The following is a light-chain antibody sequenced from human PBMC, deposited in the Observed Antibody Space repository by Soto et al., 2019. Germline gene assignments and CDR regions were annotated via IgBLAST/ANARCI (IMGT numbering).Light chain of an antibody. V-gene: IGKV1-39*01. CDR1: QNIAGY. CDR3: QQTYITPYT. Sequence: DIQMTQSPSSLSVSVGDRVTITCRASQNIAGYLNWYQQKPGKAPELLIYGSSTLQSGVPSSFSGSGSGTDFSLTISSLQPEDFATYYCQQTYITPYTFGQGNNLEIK. J-gene: IGKJ2*01. CDR2: GSS.